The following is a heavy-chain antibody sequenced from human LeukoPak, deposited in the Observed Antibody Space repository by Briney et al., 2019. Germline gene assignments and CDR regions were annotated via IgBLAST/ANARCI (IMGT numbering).Heavy chain of an antibody. Sequence: SVKVSCKASGGTFSSYAISWVRQAPGQGLEWMGGIIPIFGTANYAQKFQGRVTITADESTSTAYMELSSLRSEDTAVYYCARCIAVAGYYYYGMDVWGQGTTVTVSS. CDR3: ARCIAVAGYYYYGMDV. D-gene: IGHD6-19*01. CDR2: IIPIFGTA. CDR1: GGTFSSYA. J-gene: IGHJ6*02. V-gene: IGHV1-69*13.